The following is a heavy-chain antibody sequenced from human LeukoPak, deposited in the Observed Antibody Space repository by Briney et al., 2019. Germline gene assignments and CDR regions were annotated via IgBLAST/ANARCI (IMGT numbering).Heavy chain of an antibody. J-gene: IGHJ4*02. Sequence: GAPVKASCKASGYTFTDYYMHWVRQAPGQGLEWMGWINPNSGGTNFAQKFQGRVAMTRDTSISTAYMELGSLRSDDTAVYYCARARWQLVPYFDSWGQGTLVTVSS. CDR2: INPNSGGT. CDR3: ARARWQLVPYFDS. CDR1: GYTFTDYY. V-gene: IGHV1-2*02. D-gene: IGHD6-6*01.